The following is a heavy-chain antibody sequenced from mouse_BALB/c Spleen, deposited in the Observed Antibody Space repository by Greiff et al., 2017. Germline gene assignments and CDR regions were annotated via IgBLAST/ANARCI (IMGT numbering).Heavy chain of an antibody. D-gene: IGHD2-10*02. Sequence: QVQLQQSGAELVRPGSSVKISCKASGYAFSSYWMHWVKQRPGQGLEWIGMIDPSNSETRLNQKFKDKATLNVDKSSNTAYMQLSSLTSEDSAVYYCARESRYGPWFAYWGQGTLVTVSA. V-gene: IGHV1-52*01. CDR1: GYAFSSYW. CDR2: IDPSNSET. J-gene: IGHJ3*01. CDR3: ARESRYGPWFAY.